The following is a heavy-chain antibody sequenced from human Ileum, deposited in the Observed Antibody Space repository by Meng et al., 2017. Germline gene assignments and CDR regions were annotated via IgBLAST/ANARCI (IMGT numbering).Heavy chain of an antibody. V-gene: IGHV1-3*01. D-gene: IGHD6-13*01. CDR2: INAGNGNT. J-gene: IGHJ6*01. Sequence: ASVKVSCKASGYTFTSYAMHWVRQAPGQRLEWMGWINAGNGNTIYSQKFQGRVTITRDTSASTAYMELSSLRSEDTAVYYCARGKSRAAAGYYYYGMDVWGQGTTVT. CDR3: ARGKSRAAAGYYYYGMDV. CDR1: GYTFTSYA.